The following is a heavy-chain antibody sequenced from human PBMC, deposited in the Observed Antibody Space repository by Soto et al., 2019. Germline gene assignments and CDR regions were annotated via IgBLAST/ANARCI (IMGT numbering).Heavy chain of an antibody. Sequence: QVQLVESGGGVVQPGRSLRLSCAASGFTFSSYAMHWVRQAPGKGLEWVAVISYDGSNKYYADSVKGRFTISRDNSKNTLYLQMNSLRAEDTAVYYCARDHPLPSIKPLYYYYGMDVWGQGTTVTVSS. CDR3: ARDHPLPSIKPLYYYYGMDV. CDR2: ISYDGSNK. V-gene: IGHV3-30-3*01. CDR1: GFTFSSYA. D-gene: IGHD3-10*01. J-gene: IGHJ6*02.